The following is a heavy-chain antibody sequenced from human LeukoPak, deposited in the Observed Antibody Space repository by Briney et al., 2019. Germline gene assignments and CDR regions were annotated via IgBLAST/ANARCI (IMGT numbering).Heavy chain of an antibody. J-gene: IGHJ6*03. CDR3: VRVPTTVDNYYMDV. D-gene: IGHD4-11*01. CDR1: GYSISSGYY. V-gene: IGHV4-61*02. Sequence: SETLSLTCTVSGYSISSGYYWTWLRQPAGKGLEWIGRFYTGGSTNYNPSLRSRVSISLDMSKNQFSLKMSSVTAADTAVYYCVRVPTTVDNYYMDVWGKGTTVTVSS. CDR2: FYTGGST.